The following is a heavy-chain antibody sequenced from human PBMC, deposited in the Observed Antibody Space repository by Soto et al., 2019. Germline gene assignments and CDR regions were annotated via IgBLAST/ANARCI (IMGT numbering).Heavy chain of an antibody. V-gene: IGHV1-24*01. J-gene: IGHJ5*02. CDR1: GYTFTEVS. CDR2: FDPDGGET. Sequence: GASVKVSCKVSGYTFTEVSIHWVRQAPGKGLEWMGGFDPDGGETVYAQKFQGRVSMTEDTSTETAYMEVSSLRPEDTAVYYCAPVNWTYKRCWLGPWGQGTLVPVSS. CDR3: APVNWTYKRCWLGP. D-gene: IGHD1-7*01.